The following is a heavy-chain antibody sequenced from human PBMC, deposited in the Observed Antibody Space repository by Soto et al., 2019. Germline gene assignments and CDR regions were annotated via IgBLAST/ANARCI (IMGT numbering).Heavy chain of an antibody. CDR3: ARSPPGGYHYYYGMDV. D-gene: IGHD3-22*01. J-gene: IGHJ6*02. CDR2: IGTAGDT. Sequence: EVQLVESGGGLVQPGGSLRLSCAASGFTFSSYDMHWVRQATGKGLEWVSAIGTAGDTYYPGSVKGRFTISRENAKKSLYLQMNGLRAGDTAVYYCARSPPGGYHYYYGMDVWGQGTTVTVSS. CDR1: GFTFSSYD. V-gene: IGHV3-13*04.